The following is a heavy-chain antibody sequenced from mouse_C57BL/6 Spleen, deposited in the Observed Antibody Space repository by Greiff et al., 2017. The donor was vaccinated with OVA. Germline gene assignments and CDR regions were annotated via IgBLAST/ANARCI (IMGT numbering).Heavy chain of an antibody. V-gene: IGHV5-4*03. CDR3: ARVGDSSGPFAY. CDR2: ISDGGSYT. CDR1: GFTFSSYA. J-gene: IGHJ3*01. Sequence: EVNVVESGGGLVKPGGSLKLSCAASGFTFSSYAMSWVRQTPEKRLEWVATISDGGSYTYYPDNVKGRFTISRDNAKNNLYLQMSHLKSEDTAMYYCARVGDSSGPFAYWGQGTLVTVSA. D-gene: IGHD3-2*02.